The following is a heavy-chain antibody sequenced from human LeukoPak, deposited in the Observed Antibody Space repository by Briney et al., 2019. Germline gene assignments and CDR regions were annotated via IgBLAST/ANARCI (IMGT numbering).Heavy chain of an antibody. D-gene: IGHD6-13*01. J-gene: IGHJ6*02. CDR3: ASGEAAGPYYYYGMDV. CDR2: IKQDGSEK. V-gene: IGHV3-7*01. CDR1: GFTFSSYW. Sequence: PGGSLRLSCAASGFTFSSYWMSWVRQAPGKGLEWVANIKQDGSEKYYVDSVKGRFTISRDNAKNSLYLQMNSLRAEDTAVYYCASGEAAGPYYYYGMDVWGQGTTVTVSS.